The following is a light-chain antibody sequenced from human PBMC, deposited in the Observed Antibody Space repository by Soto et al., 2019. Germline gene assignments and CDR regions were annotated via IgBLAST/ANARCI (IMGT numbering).Light chain of an antibody. CDR3: QQYHQWPVA. J-gene: IGKJ4*01. CDR1: HGVGNN. Sequence: VMTQSPTTLSVSPGERATLSCRASHGVGNNLAWYQQIHGQAPRLLIYGASTRATGVPARFSGSGSATQFTLTISSLQSEDFGFYYCQQYHQWPVAFGGGTKVEIK. CDR2: GAS. V-gene: IGKV3-15*01.